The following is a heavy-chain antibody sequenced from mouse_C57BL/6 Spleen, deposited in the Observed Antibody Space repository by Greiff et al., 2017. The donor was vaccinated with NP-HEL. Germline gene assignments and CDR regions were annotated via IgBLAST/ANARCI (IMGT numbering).Heavy chain of an antibody. J-gene: IGHJ2*01. CDR3: ARWDYYGRSWNY. CDR1: GYTFTSYW. CDR2: IDPSDSYT. D-gene: IGHD1-1*01. V-gene: IGHV1-59*01. Sequence: QVQLQQPGAELVRPGTSVKLSCKASGYTFTSYWMHWVKQRPGQGLEWIGVIDPSDSYTNYNQKFKGKATLTVDTSSRTAYMQLSSLTSEDSAVYYCARWDYYGRSWNYWGQGTTLTVSS.